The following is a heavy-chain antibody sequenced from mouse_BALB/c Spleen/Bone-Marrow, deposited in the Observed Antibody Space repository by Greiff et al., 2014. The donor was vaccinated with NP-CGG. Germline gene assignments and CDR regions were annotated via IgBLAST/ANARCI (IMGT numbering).Heavy chain of an antibody. V-gene: IGHV1-54*01. CDR2: INPGSGGT. D-gene: IGHD1-1*01. CDR3: ARGITTGYFDY. Sequence: QVQLKESGAELVRPGTSVKVSCKASGYAFTNYLIEWVKQRPGQGLEWIGVINPGSGGTNYNERFKGKATLTADKSSSTAYMQLSSLTSDDSAVYFCARGITTGYFDYWGQGTTPTVSS. CDR1: GYAFTNYL. J-gene: IGHJ2*01.